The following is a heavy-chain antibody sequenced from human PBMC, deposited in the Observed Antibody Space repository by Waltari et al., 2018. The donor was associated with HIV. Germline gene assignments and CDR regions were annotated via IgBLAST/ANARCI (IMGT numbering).Heavy chain of an antibody. D-gene: IGHD1-26*01. CDR2: TNRYGVST. Sequence: QVKLVETGGGLVRPGGSLRLPCEASGFTFSDTYMAWVRQTPGKGLQWISYTNRYGVSTFYADSVRGRFYMSRDNGKRSIYLHLSGLRVEDTGIYYCARPIYDATGWSLTLVDHWGQGALVTVSS. V-gene: IGHV3-11*04. CDR1: GFTFSDTY. CDR3: ARPIYDATGWSLTLVDH. J-gene: IGHJ4*02.